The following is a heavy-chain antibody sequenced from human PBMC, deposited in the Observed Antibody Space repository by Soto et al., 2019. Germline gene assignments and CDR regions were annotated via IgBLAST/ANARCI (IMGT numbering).Heavy chain of an antibody. D-gene: IGHD3-22*01. CDR2: ISGSGGST. CDR3: AKDDQYYYDSSGHFDY. J-gene: IGHJ4*02. CDR1: GFTFSSYA. Sequence: GVSLRLSCAASGFTFSSYAMSWVRQAPGKGLEWVSAISGSGGSTYYADSVKGRFTISRDNSKNTLYLQMNSLRAEDTAVYYCAKDDQYYYDSSGHFDYWGQGTLVTVSS. V-gene: IGHV3-23*01.